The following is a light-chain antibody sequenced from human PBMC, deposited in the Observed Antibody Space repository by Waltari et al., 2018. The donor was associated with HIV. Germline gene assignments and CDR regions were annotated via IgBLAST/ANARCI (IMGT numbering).Light chain of an antibody. CDR1: RSDIGVYNY. J-gene: IGLJ1*01. Sequence: QSALTQPPSASGSPGQSVTISCPGTRSDIGVYNYLSWYQQHPGKAPKLMIYDVNKRPSGVPDRFSGSKSGNTASLTVSGLQAEDEADYYCSSFADSNRCVFGTGTKVTVL. CDR3: SSFADSNRCV. CDR2: DVN. V-gene: IGLV2-8*01.